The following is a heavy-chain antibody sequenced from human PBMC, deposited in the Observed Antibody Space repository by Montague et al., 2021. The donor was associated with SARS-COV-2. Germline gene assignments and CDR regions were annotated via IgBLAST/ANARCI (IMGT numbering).Heavy chain of an antibody. J-gene: IGHJ4*02. CDR1: GYSFTSYW. Sequence: QSGAEVKKPGESLRISCKVSGYSFTSYWISWVRQMPGKGLEWMGRIDPGDSDTRYSPSFQGQVTISADKSITTAYLQWSSLKASDTAMYYCARRIHGTYYFDYRGQGTLVTVSS. V-gene: IGHV5-51*01. CDR3: ARRIHGTYYFDY. CDR2: IDPGDSDT. D-gene: IGHD1-14*01.